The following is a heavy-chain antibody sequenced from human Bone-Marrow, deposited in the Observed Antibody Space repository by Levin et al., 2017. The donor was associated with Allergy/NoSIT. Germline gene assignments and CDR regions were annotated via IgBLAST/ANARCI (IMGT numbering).Heavy chain of an antibody. Sequence: GESLKISCKASGYTFTSYGISWVRQAPGQGLEWMGWISAYNGNTNYAQKLQGRVTMTTDTSTSTAYMELRSLRSDDTAVYYCARKYCSSTSCLKRGWFDPWGQGTLVTVSS. CDR3: ARKYCSSTSCLKRGWFDP. V-gene: IGHV1-18*01. CDR2: ISAYNGNT. J-gene: IGHJ5*02. D-gene: IGHD2-2*01. CDR1: GYTFTSYG.